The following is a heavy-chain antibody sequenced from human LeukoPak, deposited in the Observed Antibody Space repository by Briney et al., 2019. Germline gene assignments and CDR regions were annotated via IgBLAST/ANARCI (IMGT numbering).Heavy chain of an antibody. CDR3: AKDRDSSGWYEDYYYYGMDV. D-gene: IGHD6-19*01. J-gene: IGHJ6*04. V-gene: IGHV3-30*18. CDR1: GFTFSSYG. Sequence: GRSLRLSCAASGFTFSSYGMHWVRQAPGKGLEWVAVISYDGSNKCYADSVKGRFTISRDNSKNTLYLQMNSLRAEDTAVYYCAKDRDSSGWYEDYYYYGMDVWGKGTTVTVSS. CDR2: ISYDGSNK.